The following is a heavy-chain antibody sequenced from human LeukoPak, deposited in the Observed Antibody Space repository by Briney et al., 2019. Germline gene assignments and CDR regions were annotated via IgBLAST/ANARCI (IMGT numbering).Heavy chain of an antibody. D-gene: IGHD3-3*01. V-gene: IGHV1-69*13. CDR1: GGSFSDYP. J-gene: IGHJ3*01. CDR3: VRPDRVFGVPAAFDA. Sequence: SVKVSCKASGGSFSDYPINWVRQAPGQGLEWLGGIIPKYSASNYAQAFQGRVMITADESTNTVYMEMSGLRPDDTAVYYCVRPDRVFGVPAAFDAWGQGTLVAVSS. CDR2: IIPKYSAS.